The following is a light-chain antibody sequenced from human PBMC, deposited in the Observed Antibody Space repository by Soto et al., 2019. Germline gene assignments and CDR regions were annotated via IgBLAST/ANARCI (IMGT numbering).Light chain of an antibody. J-gene: IGKJ1*01. CDR2: GAS. V-gene: IGKV3D-15*01. Sequence: DIVMTQSPAPLSVSPGERATLSCKASQSVSSRYLAWYQQTPGQALRLLIYGASSRATGIPARFSGSGSGTEFTLTISSLQSEDFAVYYCQQSNDWFFPTFGQGTKVDIK. CDR3: QQSNDWFFPT. CDR1: QSVSSRY.